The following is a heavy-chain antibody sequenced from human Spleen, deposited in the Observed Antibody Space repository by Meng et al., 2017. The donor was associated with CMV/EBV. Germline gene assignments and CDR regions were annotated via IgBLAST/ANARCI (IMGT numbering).Heavy chain of an antibody. Sequence: GSLRLSCTVSGGSISSSSYYWGWIRQPPGKGLEWIGSIYYSGSTYYNPSLKSRVTISVDTSKNQFSLKLSSVTAADTAVYYCARGPMGRGDYWGQGTLVTVSS. CDR1: GGSISSSSYY. J-gene: IGHJ4*02. D-gene: IGHD1-26*01. CDR3: ARGPMGRGDY. V-gene: IGHV4-39*07. CDR2: IYYSGST.